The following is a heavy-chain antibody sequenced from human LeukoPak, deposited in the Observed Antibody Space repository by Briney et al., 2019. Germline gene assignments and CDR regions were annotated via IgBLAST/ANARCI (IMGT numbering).Heavy chain of an antibody. CDR1: GYTLTELS. V-gene: IGHV1-18*01. CDR3: ARDPGVRGRFDP. J-gene: IGHJ5*02. CDR2: ISAYNGNT. D-gene: IGHD3-10*01. Sequence: ASVKVSCKVSGYTLTELSMHWVRQAPGQGLEWMGWISAYNGNTNYAQKLQGRVTMTTDTSTSTAYMELRSLRSDDTAVYYCARDPGVRGRFDPWGQGTLVTVSS.